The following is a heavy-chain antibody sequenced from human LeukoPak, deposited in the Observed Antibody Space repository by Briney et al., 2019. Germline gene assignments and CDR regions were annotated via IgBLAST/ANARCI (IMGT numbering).Heavy chain of an antibody. Sequence: GSLRLSCAASGFTFSSFSMNWVRQTPGKGLEWVSSITSSSNYIYYAESVKGRLTISRDNAKNSLYLQMNSLRAEDTGVYYCAKNMPYGMDVWGQGTTVTVSS. CDR1: GFTFSSFS. CDR2: ITSSSNYI. J-gene: IGHJ6*02. V-gene: IGHV3-21*01. D-gene: IGHD2-2*01. CDR3: AKNMPYGMDV.